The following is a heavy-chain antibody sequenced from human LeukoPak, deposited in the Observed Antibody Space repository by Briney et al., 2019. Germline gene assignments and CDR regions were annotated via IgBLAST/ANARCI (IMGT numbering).Heavy chain of an antibody. Sequence: SETLSLTCTVSGGSISSSDYYWGWIRQPPGKGLEWIGSIYYGGSTYYNPSLKSRVTISVDTSMNQFSLKLSFVTTADTAVYYCARALGYCSGGSCTRGYNWFDHWGQGTLVTVPS. CDR3: ARALGYCSGGSCTRGYNWFDH. D-gene: IGHD2-15*01. CDR1: GGSISSSDYY. J-gene: IGHJ5*02. V-gene: IGHV4-39*01. CDR2: IYYGGST.